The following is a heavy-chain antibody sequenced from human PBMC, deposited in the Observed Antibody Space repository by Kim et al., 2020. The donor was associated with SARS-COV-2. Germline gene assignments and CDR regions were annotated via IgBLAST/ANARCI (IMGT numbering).Heavy chain of an antibody. V-gene: IGHV7-4-1*02. CDR3: AKDSAVGAAIIDY. CDR1: GYTFTNYA. D-gene: IGHD1-26*01. Sequence: ASVKVSCKTSGYTFTNYAMNWVRQAPGQGLEWMGRIDTNTGNPTFGQGFTGRFVFSLDTSVSTAYLQINSLKAEDTAVYYCAKDSAVGAAIIDYWGQGT. J-gene: IGHJ4*02. CDR2: IDTNTGNP.